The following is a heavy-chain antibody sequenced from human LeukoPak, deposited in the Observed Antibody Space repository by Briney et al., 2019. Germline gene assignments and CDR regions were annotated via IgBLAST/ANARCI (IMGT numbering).Heavy chain of an antibody. CDR3: AREASGSGSYPFDY. D-gene: IGHD3-10*01. V-gene: IGHV1-2*04. J-gene: IGHJ4*02. CDR1: GYTFTGYY. CDR2: INPNSGGT. Sequence: GASVKVSCKASGYTFTGYYMHWVRQAPGQGLEWMGWINPNSGGTNYAQKFQGWVTMTRDTSISTAYMELSRLRSDDTVVYYCAREASGSGSYPFDYWGQGTLVTVSS.